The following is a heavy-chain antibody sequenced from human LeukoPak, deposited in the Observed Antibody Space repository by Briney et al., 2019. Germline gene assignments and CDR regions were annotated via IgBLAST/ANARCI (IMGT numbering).Heavy chain of an antibody. V-gene: IGHV3-30*01. CDR1: GVTFSSYA. CDR3: ARDPGGLRGYSYGYFDY. D-gene: IGHD5-18*01. Sequence: PGGSLTLSCAASGVTFSSYAMHWVRQPPGKGLEWVAVISYSGSNKYNVDSVKSRFTISRDNSKNALYLQMNSLRAEDTAVYYCARDPGGLRGYSYGYFDYWGQGTLVTVSS. J-gene: IGHJ4*02. CDR2: ISYSGSNK.